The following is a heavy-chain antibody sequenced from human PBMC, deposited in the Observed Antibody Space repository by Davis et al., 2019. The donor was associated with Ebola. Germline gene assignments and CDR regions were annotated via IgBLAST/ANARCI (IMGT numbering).Heavy chain of an antibody. CDR2: IYYSGST. D-gene: IGHD6-19*01. J-gene: IGHJ4*02. V-gene: IGHV4-59*01. CDR3: ARDKGAVAGNFDY. CDR1: GGSISSYY. Sequence: ETLSLTCTVSGGSISSYYWSWIRQPPGKGLEWIGYIYYSGSTNYNPSLKSRVTISVDTSKNQFSLKLSSVTAADTAVYYCARDKGAVAGNFDYWGQGTLVTVSS.